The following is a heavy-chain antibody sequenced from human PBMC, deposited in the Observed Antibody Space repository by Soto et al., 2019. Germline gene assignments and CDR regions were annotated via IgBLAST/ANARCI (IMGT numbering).Heavy chain of an antibody. V-gene: IGHV4-31*03. CDR1: GGSISSGGYY. J-gene: IGHJ5*02. CDR2: VYYSGNT. D-gene: IGHD6-13*01. CDR3: ARDQRSWYNWFDP. Sequence: QVQLQESGPGLVKPSQTLSLTCTVSGGSISSGGYYWSWIRQHPGKGLEWIGYVYYSGNTYYNPSFKSRVTISVDTSKNQFSLKLSAVTAADTAVYYCARDQRSWYNWFDPWGQGTLVTVSS.